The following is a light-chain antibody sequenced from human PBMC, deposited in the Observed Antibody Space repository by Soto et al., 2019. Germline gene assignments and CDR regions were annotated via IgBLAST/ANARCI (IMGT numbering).Light chain of an antibody. CDR1: SSNIGAGYD. Sequence: QSVLTQPPSVSGAPGQRVIFSCTGSSSNIGAGYDVHWYQQLPGTAPKLLIFRNNQRPSGVPDRFSGSKSDTSASLAISGLRSEDEADYFCAAWDDSLSRVVFGGGTKLTVL. CDR2: RNN. J-gene: IGLJ3*02. CDR3: AAWDDSLSRVV. V-gene: IGLV1-47*01.